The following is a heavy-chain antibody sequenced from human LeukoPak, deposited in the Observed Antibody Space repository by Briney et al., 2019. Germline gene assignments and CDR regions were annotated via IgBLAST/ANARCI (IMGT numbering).Heavy chain of an antibody. CDR3: ARGSVATPPSFNY. J-gene: IGHJ4*02. V-gene: IGHV3-30-3*01. D-gene: IGHD2-15*01. CDR2: MSGDGNHY. Sequence: GGSLRLSCAASGFTFSTSSMQWVRQAPGKGLEWLAVMSGDGNHYSYGDSVQGRLSISRDNSKNTLYLHMKSLRVEDTAFYYCARGSVATPPSFNYWGQGTLVTVSS. CDR1: GFTFSTSS.